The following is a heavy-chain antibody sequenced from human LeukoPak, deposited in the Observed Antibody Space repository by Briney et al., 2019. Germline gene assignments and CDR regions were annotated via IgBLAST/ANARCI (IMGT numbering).Heavy chain of an antibody. J-gene: IGHJ6*03. CDR2: ISSSSNYI. CDR1: GFTFSSYS. D-gene: IGHD2-2*01. V-gene: IGHV3-21*01. Sequence: GGSLRLSCAASGFTFSSYSMNWVRQAPGKGLEWVSSISSSSNYIYYADSVKGRFTISRDNSKNTLYLQMNSLRAEDTAVYYCARDRQYCSSTICYGYYYYYMDVWGTGTTVTVSS. CDR3: ARDRQYCSSTICYGYYYYYMDV.